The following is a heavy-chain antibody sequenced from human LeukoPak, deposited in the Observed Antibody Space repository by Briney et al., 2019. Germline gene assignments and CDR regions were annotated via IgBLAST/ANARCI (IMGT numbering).Heavy chain of an antibody. Sequence: PGGSLRLFCAASGFTFSSYGMHWVRQAPGEGLEWVSAIGVRTHYADSVKGRFTISRDGSENTLYLQMNSLTVEDTAIYFCAAGHQNSLEGYWGQGTVVSVA. CDR2: IGVRT. D-gene: IGHD1-1*01. V-gene: IGHV3-23*01. CDR1: GFTFSSYG. J-gene: IGHJ4*02. CDR3: AAGHQNSLEGY.